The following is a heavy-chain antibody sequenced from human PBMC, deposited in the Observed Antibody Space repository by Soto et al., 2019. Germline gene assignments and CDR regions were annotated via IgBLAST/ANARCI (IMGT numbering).Heavy chain of an antibody. J-gene: IGHJ4*02. CDR2: MYYSGTT. CDR1: GASISSYY. Sequence: QVQLQESGPGLVKPSETLSLTCTVSGASISSYYWSWIRQPPGKGLEWIGQMYYSGTTNYNPSLKSRVTISVDTSKNQLSLKLSSVTAADTAVYYCARAYYYDTSTYGIDYWGQGTLVTVSS. D-gene: IGHD3-22*01. V-gene: IGHV4-59*01. CDR3: ARAYYYDTSTYGIDY.